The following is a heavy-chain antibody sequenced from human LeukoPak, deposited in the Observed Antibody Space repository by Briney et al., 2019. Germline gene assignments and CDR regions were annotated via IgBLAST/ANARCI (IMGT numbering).Heavy chain of an antibody. CDR1: GGSISSYY. V-gene: IGHV4-59*01. CDR3: ATRRGVGATTFDY. Sequence: SETLSLTCTVSGGSISSYYWSWIRQPPGKGLEWIGYIYYSGSTNYNPSLKSRVTISVDTSKNQFSLKLSSVTAADTAVYYCATRRGVGATTFDYWGQGTLVAVSS. J-gene: IGHJ4*02. CDR2: IYYSGST. D-gene: IGHD1-26*01.